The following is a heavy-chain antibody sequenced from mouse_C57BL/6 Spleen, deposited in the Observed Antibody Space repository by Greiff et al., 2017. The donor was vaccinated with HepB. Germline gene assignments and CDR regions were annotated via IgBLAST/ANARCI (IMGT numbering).Heavy chain of an antibody. D-gene: IGHD2-4*01. J-gene: IGHJ3*01. CDR1: GYTFTSYW. Sequence: VQLQQSGTVLARPGASVKMSCKTSGYTFTSYWMHWVKQRPGQGLEWIGAIYPGNSDTSYNQKFKGKAKLTAVTSASTAYMELSSLTNEDSAVYYCLYDYDVGGPWFAYWGQGTLVTVSA. CDR3: LYDYDVGGPWFAY. V-gene: IGHV1-5*01. CDR2: IYPGNSDT.